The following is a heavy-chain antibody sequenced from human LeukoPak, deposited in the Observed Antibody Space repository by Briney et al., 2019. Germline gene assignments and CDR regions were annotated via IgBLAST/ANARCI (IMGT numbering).Heavy chain of an antibody. J-gene: IGHJ4*02. CDR2: INSDGSST. V-gene: IGHV3-74*01. CDR3: AKDMASSSRPFY. D-gene: IGHD6-6*01. CDR1: GFTFSSYW. Sequence: PGGSLRLSCAASGFTFSSYWMHWVRQAPGKGLVWVSRINSDGSSTSYADSVKGRFTISRDNAKNTLYLQMNSLRAEDTAVYYCAKDMASSSRPFYWGQGTLVTVSS.